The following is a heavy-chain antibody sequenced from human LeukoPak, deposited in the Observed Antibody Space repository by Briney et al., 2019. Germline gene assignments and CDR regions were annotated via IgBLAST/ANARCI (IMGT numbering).Heavy chain of an antibody. Sequence: GGSLRLSCAASGITFSSFGMHWVRQAPGKGLEWVGRKSKTDGGTTDYAAPVKGRFTISRDDSKNTLYLQMNSLKTEDTAVYYCTTGPLLPDSSGSSFSILVYYYMDVWGKGTTVTVSS. J-gene: IGHJ6*03. CDR2: KSKTDGGTT. V-gene: IGHV3-15*01. CDR3: TTGPLLPDSSGSSFSILVYYYMDV. D-gene: IGHD3-22*01. CDR1: GITFSSFG.